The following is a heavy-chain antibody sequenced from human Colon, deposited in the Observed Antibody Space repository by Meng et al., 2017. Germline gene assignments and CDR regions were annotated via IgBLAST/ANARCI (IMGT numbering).Heavy chain of an antibody. V-gene: IGHV6-1*01. CDR1: GDSVSSYSAA. D-gene: IGHD3-22*01. J-gene: IGHJ4*02. CDR2: TYYRSRWYN. CDR3: ARDLSSARYYFDN. Sequence: QLQLQQSGPGLVKPSQTLSLTCAISGDSVSSYSAAWDWIRQSPSRGLEWLGRTYYRSRWYNDYAVSLKGRITITPDTSKNLFSLHLNSVTPEDTAIYYCARDLSSARYYFDNWGQGILVTVSS.